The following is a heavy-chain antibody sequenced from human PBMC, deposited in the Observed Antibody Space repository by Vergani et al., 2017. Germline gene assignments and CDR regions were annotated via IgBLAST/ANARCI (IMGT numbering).Heavy chain of an antibody. J-gene: IGHJ6*03. D-gene: IGHD2-21*01. CDR3: AYCGGDCYSGFYFYYMDV. CDR1: GGSFSGYY. Sequence: QVQLQQWGAGLLKPSETLSLTCAVYGGSFSGYYWSWIRQPPGKGLEWIGEINHSGSTNYNPSLKSRVTISVDTSKNQFSLKLNSVTAADTAIYYCAYCGGDCYSGFYFYYMDVWGEGTTVTVSS. CDR2: INHSGST. V-gene: IGHV4-34*01.